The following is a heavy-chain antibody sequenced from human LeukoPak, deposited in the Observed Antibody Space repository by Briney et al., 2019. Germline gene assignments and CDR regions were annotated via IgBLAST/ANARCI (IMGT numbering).Heavy chain of an antibody. Sequence: SETLSLTCTVSGGSISSYYWSWIRQPPGKGLEWIGYIYYSGSTNYNPSLKSRVTISVDTSKNQFSLKLSSVTAADTAVYYCARGGSPAIDYGDDFDYWGQGTLVTVSS. J-gene: IGHJ4*02. CDR2: IYYSGST. V-gene: IGHV4-59*01. D-gene: IGHD4-17*01. CDR1: GGSISSYY. CDR3: ARGGSPAIDYGDDFDY.